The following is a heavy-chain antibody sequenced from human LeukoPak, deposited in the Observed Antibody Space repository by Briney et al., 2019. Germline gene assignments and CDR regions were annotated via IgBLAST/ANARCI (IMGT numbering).Heavy chain of an antibody. CDR1: GGFISSYY. CDR2: IYTSGST. J-gene: IGHJ4*02. D-gene: IGHD3-22*01. CDR3: ARAGYYYDSSGPAYYFGY. Sequence: SETLSLTCTVSGGFISSYYWSWIRQSAGKGLEWIGCIYTSGSTNYNPSLKSRVTMSVDTSKNQFSLKLSSVTAADTAVYYCARAGYYYDSSGPAYYFGYWGQGTLVTVSS. V-gene: IGHV4-4*07.